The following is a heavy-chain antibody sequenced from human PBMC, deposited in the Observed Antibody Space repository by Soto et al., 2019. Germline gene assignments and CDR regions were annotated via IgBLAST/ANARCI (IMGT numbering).Heavy chain of an antibody. V-gene: IGHV3-48*04. CDR1: GFTFSSYS. CDR2: ISSSSSTI. CDR3: VRDQDSRGYSVFNL. Sequence: GGSLRLSCAASGFTFSSYSMNWVRQAPGKGLEWVSYISSSSSTIYYADSVKGRFTISRDNARNTLYLQMNSLRADDTAVYFCVRDQDSRGYSVFNLWGQGAQVTVS. D-gene: IGHD3-22*01. J-gene: IGHJ5*02.